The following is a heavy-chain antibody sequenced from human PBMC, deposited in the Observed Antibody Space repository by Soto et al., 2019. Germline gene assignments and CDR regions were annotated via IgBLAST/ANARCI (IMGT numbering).Heavy chain of an antibody. CDR2: IYHSGNT. D-gene: IGHD4-17*01. J-gene: IGHJ6*02. CDR1: GGSISSSDW. CDR3: ARDPGDGDYEGYYYYGMAV. Sequence: QVQLQESGPGLVKPSGTLSLTCAVSGGSISSSDWWSWVRQPPGKGLEWIGEIYHSGNTNYNPSLKSRDTISLDKSKTPFSLKLSSVTAADTAVYYCARDPGDGDYEGYYYYGMAVWGQGTTVTVSS. V-gene: IGHV4-4*02.